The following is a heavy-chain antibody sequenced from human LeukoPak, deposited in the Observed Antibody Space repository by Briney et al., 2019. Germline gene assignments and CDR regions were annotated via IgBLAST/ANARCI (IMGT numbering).Heavy chain of an antibody. J-gene: IGHJ5*02. Sequence: SETLSLTCAVYGGSFSGYYWSWIRQPPGKGLEWIGEINHSGSTNYNPSLKSRVTISVDTSKNQFSLKLSSVTAADTAVYYCARELRSPWFDPWGQGTLVTVSS. CDR2: INHSGST. V-gene: IGHV4-34*01. D-gene: IGHD1-7*01. CDR1: GGSFSGYY. CDR3: ARELRSPWFDP.